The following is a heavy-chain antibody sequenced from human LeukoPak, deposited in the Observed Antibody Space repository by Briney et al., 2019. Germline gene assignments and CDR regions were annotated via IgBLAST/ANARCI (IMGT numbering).Heavy chain of an antibody. J-gene: IGHJ4*02. D-gene: IGHD5-18*01. CDR2: IYYSGST. Sequence: SETLSLTCTVSGGSISSSSYYWGWIRQPPGKGLEWIGSIYYSGSTYYNPSLKSRVTTSVDTSKNQFSLKLSSVTAADTAVYYCARLGYSYGNRKGNFDYWGQGTLVTVSS. CDR3: ARLGYSYGNRKGNFDY. V-gene: IGHV4-39*01. CDR1: GGSISSSSYY.